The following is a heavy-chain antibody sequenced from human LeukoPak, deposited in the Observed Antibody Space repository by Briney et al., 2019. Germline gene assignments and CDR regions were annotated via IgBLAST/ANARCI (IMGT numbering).Heavy chain of an antibody. V-gene: IGHV3-9*01. Sequence: GGSLRLSCAASGFTFDDYAMHWVRQAPGKGLEWVPGISWNSGSIGYADSVKGRFTISRDNAKNSLYLQMNSLRAEDTAIYYCTTDTWYSAGHWGQGTLVTVSS. CDR3: TTDTWYSAGH. D-gene: IGHD2-15*01. CDR2: ISWNSGSI. J-gene: IGHJ4*02. CDR1: GFTFDDYA.